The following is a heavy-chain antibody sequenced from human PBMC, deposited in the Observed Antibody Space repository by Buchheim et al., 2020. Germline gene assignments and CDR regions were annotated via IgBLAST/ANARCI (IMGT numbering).Heavy chain of an antibody. J-gene: IGHJ4*02. D-gene: IGHD5-12*01. CDR2: ISDVGTI. Sequence: EVQLVESGGGLVQPGGSLRLSCVASGFIFSDSEMTWVRQAPGEGLEWISYISDVGTIYYADSAKGRFTISRDNAQNSLYLQMNSLRAEDTAVYYCARNRYNGYDFDSWGQGTL. V-gene: IGHV3-48*03. CDR3: ARNRYNGYDFDS. CDR1: GFIFSDSE.